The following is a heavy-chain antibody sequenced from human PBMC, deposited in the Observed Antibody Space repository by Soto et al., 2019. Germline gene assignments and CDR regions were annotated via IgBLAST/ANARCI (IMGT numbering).Heavy chain of an antibody. V-gene: IGHV3-64*01. CDR2: ISSNGGST. CDR1: GFTFSSYA. D-gene: IGHD4-17*01. CDR3: ARDHSNLMTTQKSSLDY. Sequence: GGSLRLSCAASGFTFSSYAMHWVRQAPGKGLEYVSAISSNGGSTYYANSVKGRFTISRDNSKNTLYLQMGSLRAEDMAVYYCARDHSNLMTTQKSSLDYWGQGTLVTVSS. J-gene: IGHJ4*02.